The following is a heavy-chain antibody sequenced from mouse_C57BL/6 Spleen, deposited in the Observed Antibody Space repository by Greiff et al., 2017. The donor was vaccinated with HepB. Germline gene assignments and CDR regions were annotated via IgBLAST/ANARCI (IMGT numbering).Heavy chain of an antibody. CDR1: GYTFTDYN. V-gene: IGHV1-18*01. CDR2: INPNNGGT. Sequence: EVQGVESGPELVKPGASVKIPCKASGYTFTDYNMDWVKQSHGKSLEWIGDINPNNGGTIYNQKFKGKATLTVDKSSSTAYMELRSLTSEDTAVYYCARYRVVDPYYYAMDYWGQGTSVTVSS. CDR3: ARYRVVDPYYYAMDY. J-gene: IGHJ4*01. D-gene: IGHD1-1*01.